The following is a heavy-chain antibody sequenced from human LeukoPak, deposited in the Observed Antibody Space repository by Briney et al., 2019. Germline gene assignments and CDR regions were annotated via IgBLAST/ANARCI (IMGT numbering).Heavy chain of an antibody. V-gene: IGHV4-38-2*01. J-gene: IGHJ4*02. CDR2: VFPGLST. Sequence: PSDTLSLICSVSGYFINSAYYWGWIRQPPGKGLEWIGNVFPGLSTEHKPCLRGRVNIFLDTSKNIFPLRLTSLTTADPALYFCAGMTTVIRGRKFDSWGQGALVTVSS. CDR1: GYFINSAYY. CDR3: AGMTTVIRGRKFDS. D-gene: IGHD4-23*01.